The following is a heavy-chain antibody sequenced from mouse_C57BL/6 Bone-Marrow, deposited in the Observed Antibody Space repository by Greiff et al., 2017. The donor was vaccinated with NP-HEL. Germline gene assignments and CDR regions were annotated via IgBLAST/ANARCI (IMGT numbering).Heavy chain of an antibody. CDR3: ARPGSSWFAY. J-gene: IGHJ3*01. CDR2: ISNLAYSI. V-gene: IGHV5-15*01. D-gene: IGHD1-1*01. Sequence: EVKVVESGGGLVQPGGSLKLSCAASGFTFSDYGMAWVRQAPRKGPEWVAFISNLAYSIYYADTVTGRFTISRENAKNTLYLEMSSLSSEDTAMYYCARPGSSWFAYWGQGTLVTVSA. CDR1: GFTFSDYG.